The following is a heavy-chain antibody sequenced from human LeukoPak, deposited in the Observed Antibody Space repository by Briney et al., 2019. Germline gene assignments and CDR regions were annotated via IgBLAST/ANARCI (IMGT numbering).Heavy chain of an antibody. J-gene: IGHJ3*02. D-gene: IGHD3-10*01. V-gene: IGHV3-21*01. Sequence: GGSLRLSCAASGFTFSSYSMNWVRQAPGKGLEWVSSISSSSSSYIYYADSVKGRFTISRDNAKNSLYLQMNSLRAEDTAVYYCASDPMVRGAPGAFDIWGQGTMVTVSS. CDR1: GFTFSSYS. CDR3: ASDPMVRGAPGAFDI. CDR2: ISSSSSSYI.